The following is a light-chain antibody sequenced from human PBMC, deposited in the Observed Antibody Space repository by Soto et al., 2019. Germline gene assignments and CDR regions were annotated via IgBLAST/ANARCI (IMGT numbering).Light chain of an antibody. V-gene: IGLV2-14*02. CDR2: EGS. Sequence: QSVLTQPASVSGSPGQSITISCTGTSSDVGSYNLVSWYQQHPGKAPKLMIYEGSKRPSGVSNRFSGSKSGNTASLTVSGLQAEDEADYYCSSYAGSNTLYVFGTGTKVTLL. CDR1: SSDVGSYNL. J-gene: IGLJ1*01. CDR3: SSYAGSNTLYV.